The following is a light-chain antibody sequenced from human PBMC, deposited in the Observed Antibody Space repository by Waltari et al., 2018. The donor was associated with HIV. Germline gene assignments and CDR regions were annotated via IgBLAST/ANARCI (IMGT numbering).Light chain of an antibody. CDR2: GKN. J-gene: IGLJ2*01. CDR3: NSRDKTGNEVAL. CDR1: SLRRYY. Sequence: SSELTQDPAVSVALGQTARITCHGDSLRRYYASWYHQKPGQSPVLVMFGKNNRPSGVPDRFSGSSSGNTASLTISGAQAEDEGDYYCNSRDKTGNEVALIGGGTKLTVL. V-gene: IGLV3-19*01.